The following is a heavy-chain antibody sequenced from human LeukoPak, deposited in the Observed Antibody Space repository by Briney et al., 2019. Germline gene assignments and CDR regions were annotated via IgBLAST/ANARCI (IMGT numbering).Heavy chain of an antibody. CDR3: ARDSRAVAADFDY. Sequence: MAGGSLRLSCAASGFTFSNYIMNWVRQAPGKGLEWVSSISSSGSYIYYADSVKGRFTISRDNAKNSLYLQMNSLRAEDTAEYFCARDSRAVAADFDYWGQGTLVTVSS. D-gene: IGHD6-19*01. CDR1: GFTFSNYI. J-gene: IGHJ4*02. CDR2: ISSSGSYI. V-gene: IGHV3-21*01.